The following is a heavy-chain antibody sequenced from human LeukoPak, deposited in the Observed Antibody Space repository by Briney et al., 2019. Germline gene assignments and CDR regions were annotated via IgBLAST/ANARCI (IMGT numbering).Heavy chain of an antibody. CDR2: IYYSGST. D-gene: IGHD3-22*01. CDR3: ARFRLGHYYDSSGFDY. V-gene: IGHV4-59*01. CDR1: GGSISSYY. J-gene: IGHJ4*02. Sequence: SETLSLTCTVSGGSISSYYWSWIRQPPGKGLEWIGYIYYSGSTNYNPSLKSRVTISVDTSKNQFSLKLSSVTAADTVVYYCARFRLGHYYDSSGFDYWGRGTLVTVSS.